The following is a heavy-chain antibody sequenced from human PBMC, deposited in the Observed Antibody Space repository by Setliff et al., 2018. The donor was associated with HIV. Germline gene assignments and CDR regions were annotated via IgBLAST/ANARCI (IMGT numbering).Heavy chain of an antibody. CDR2: ISGSGSTT. CDR3: VRTYYDILTGYGGFYYMDV. J-gene: IGHJ6*03. CDR1: GFRFNIYA. D-gene: IGHD3-9*01. V-gene: IGHV3-48*01. Sequence: PGGSLRLSCAASGFRFNIYAMTWVRQAPGKGLQWVSSISGSGSTTNYADSVKGRFTISRDNAKNSLYLQMNSLRAEDTAVYYCVRTYYDILTGYGGFYYMDVWGKGTTVTVSS.